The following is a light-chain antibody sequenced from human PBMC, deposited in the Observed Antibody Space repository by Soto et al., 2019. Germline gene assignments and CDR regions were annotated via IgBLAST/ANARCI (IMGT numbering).Light chain of an antibody. V-gene: IGKV1-5*03. CDR3: QQGDIFPLR. Sequence: MNQSPATLSGSIGERVTLSCRASQTMSSWLAWYQQKPGKAPKLLIYKASTIKSGVPSRFSGSGSGTEFTLTISSLQPDDFATYYCQQGDIFPLRFGGGSKAAIK. CDR1: QTMSSW. CDR2: KAS. J-gene: IGKJ4*01.